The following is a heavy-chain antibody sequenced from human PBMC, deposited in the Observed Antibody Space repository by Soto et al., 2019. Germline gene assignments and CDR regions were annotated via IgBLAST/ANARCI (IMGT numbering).Heavy chain of an antibody. Sequence: EVQLVESGGGLVQPGGSLRLSCAASGFTFSNYAMNWVRQAPGKGLEWVSYISHKSSAIYHADSVKGRFTISRDNAKNSLYLHMNSLRDEDTAGYYWARDPYPSTTVTIADYWGQGTLVTVSS. CDR2: ISHKSSAI. D-gene: IGHD4-17*01. V-gene: IGHV3-48*02. J-gene: IGHJ4*02. CDR1: GFTFSNYA. CDR3: ARDPYPSTTVTIADY.